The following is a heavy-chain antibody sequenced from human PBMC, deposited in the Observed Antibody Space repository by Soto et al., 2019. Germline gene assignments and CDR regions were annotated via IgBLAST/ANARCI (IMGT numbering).Heavy chain of an antibody. CDR3: ARLADYSSSWPYYYYYGMDV. D-gene: IGHD6-13*01. CDR1: GYSFTSYW. V-gene: IGHV5-51*01. Sequence: GESLKISCKGSGYSFTSYWIGWVRQMPGKVLEWMGIIYPGDSDTRYSPSFQGQATISADKSISTAYLQWSSLKASDTAMYYCARLADYSSSWPYYYYYGMDVWGQGXTVTVSS. CDR2: IYPGDSDT. J-gene: IGHJ6*02.